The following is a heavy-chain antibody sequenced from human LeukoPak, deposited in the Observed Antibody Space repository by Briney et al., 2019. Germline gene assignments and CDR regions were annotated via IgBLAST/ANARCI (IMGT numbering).Heavy chain of an antibody. D-gene: IGHD6-19*01. J-gene: IGHJ4*02. V-gene: IGHV3-21*06. Sequence: PGGSLRLSCAASGFTFSSYAMSWVRQAPGKGLEWVSSISGISDYIFYGDSVKGRFTTSRDNAKNLLYLQMDSLRVEDTAVYFCARDRGSGWYGDLGYWGQRTLVTVSS. CDR1: GFTFSSYA. CDR3: ARDRGSGWYGDLGY. CDR2: ISGISDYI.